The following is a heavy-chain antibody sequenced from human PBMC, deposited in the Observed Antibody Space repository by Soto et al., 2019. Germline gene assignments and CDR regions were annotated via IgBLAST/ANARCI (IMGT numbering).Heavy chain of an antibody. Sequence: ASVKVSCKASGGTFSSYAISWVRQAPGQGPEWMGGIIPIFGTANYAQKFQGRVTITADESTSTAYMELSSLRSEDTAVYYCARGSGYYYDSSGYYANWFDPWGQGTLVTVSS. CDR3: ARGSGYYYDSSGYYANWFDP. D-gene: IGHD3-22*01. V-gene: IGHV1-69*13. J-gene: IGHJ5*02. CDR2: IIPIFGTA. CDR1: GGTFSSYA.